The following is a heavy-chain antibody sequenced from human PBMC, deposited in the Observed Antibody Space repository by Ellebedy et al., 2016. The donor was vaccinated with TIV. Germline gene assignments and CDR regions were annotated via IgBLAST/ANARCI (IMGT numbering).Heavy chain of an antibody. J-gene: IGHJ3*02. CDR2: ISWNSGSI. V-gene: IGHV3-9*01. CDR3: AKADSSGYVGAFDI. D-gene: IGHD3-22*01. CDR1: GFTFDDYA. Sequence: SLKISXAASGFTFDDYAMHWVRQAPGKGLEWVSGISWNSGSIGYADSVKGRFTISRDNAKNSLYLQMNSLRAEDTALYYCAKADSSGYVGAFDIWGQGTMVTVSS.